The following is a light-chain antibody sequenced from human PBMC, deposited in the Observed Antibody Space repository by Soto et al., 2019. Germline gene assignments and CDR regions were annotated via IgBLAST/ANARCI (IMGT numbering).Light chain of an antibody. CDR1: QSLLHSDGRTH. CDR2: ELS. J-gene: IGKJ5*01. CDR3: MQSTHLPVT. V-gene: IGKV2D-29*01. Sequence: DVVMTQTPLSLSVTPGQPASISSTSSQSLLHSDGRTHLHWYLQRPGQAPHLLIYELSNLFSGVPDRFSGSGSGTDFTLKISRVEGEDVGVYYCMQSTHLPVTFGQGTRLEIK.